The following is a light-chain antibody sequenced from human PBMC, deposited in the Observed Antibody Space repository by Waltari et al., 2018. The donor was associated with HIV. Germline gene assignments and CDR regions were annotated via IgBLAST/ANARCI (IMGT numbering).Light chain of an antibody. CDR2: GAS. CDR1: QSLGTN. CDR3: HQYSDWPFT. Sequence: EKVMTQSPATLSVSPGESATLSCRASQSLGTNLAWYQERPGQAPRVLIYGASTRATGGPDRFSGSGSGTEFTLTISGLQSEDFAVYYCHQYSDWPFTFGPGTKVDI. J-gene: IGKJ3*01. V-gene: IGKV3-15*01.